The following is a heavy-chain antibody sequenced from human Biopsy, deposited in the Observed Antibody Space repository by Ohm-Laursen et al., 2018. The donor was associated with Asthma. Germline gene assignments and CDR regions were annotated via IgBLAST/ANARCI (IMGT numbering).Heavy chain of an antibody. J-gene: IGHJ4*01. CDR1: GFSFDDCS. CDR2: ISWISGNI. CDR3: AKSADYYDSTDYRNF. Sequence: SLRLSCAASGFSFDDCSMHWVRQAPGKGLEWVSSISWISGNIDYADSVKGRFTISRDNAKNSLYLQMQSLRTEDTAFYYCAKSADYYDSTDYRNFWGRGTMVTVSS. D-gene: IGHD3-22*01. V-gene: IGHV3-9*01.